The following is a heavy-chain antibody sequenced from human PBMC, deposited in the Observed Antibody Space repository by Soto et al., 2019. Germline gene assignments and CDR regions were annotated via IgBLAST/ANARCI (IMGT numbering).Heavy chain of an antibody. CDR1: GFTFDDYA. J-gene: IGHJ6*04. V-gene: IGHV3-9*01. CDR3: PRNRGYHYYGMDV. CDR2: TSWNSGTL. Sequence: GGSLRLSCAASGFTFDDYAMHWVRQAPGKGLEWVSGTSWNSGTLDYADSVSGRFSISRDNAKNSLYLQMNSLRVEDTALYYCPRNRGYHYYGMDVRGKRTKVTVPS.